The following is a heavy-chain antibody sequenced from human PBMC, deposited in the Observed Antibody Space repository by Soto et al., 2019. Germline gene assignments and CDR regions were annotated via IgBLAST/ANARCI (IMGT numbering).Heavy chain of an antibody. CDR2: ISYDGSNK. V-gene: IGHV3-30*18. CDR1: GFTFSSYG. J-gene: IGHJ6*02. Sequence: PGGSLRLSCAASGFTFSSYGMHWVRQAPGKGLEWVAVISYDGSNKYYADSVKGRFTISRDNSKNTLYLQMNSLRAEDTAVYYCAKDRRDSSGSYYGMDVWGQGTTVTVSS. CDR3: AKDRRDSSGSYYGMDV. D-gene: IGHD3-22*01.